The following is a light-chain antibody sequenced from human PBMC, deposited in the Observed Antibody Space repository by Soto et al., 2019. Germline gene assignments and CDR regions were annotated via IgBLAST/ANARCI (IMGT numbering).Light chain of an antibody. J-gene: IGLJ3*02. CDR2: EVS. CDR3: QSYDTSLSGSWV. CDR1: SSDVGGYNY. Sequence: QSALTQPASVSGSPGQSITISCTGTSSDVGGYNYVSWYQQHPGKAPKLMIYEVSNRPSGVSNRFSGSKSGNTASLAITGLQAEDEAIYYCQSYDTSLSGSWVFGGGTKLTVL. V-gene: IGLV2-14*01.